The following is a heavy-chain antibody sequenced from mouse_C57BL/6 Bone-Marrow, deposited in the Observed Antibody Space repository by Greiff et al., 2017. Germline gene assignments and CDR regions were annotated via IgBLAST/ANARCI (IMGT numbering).Heavy chain of an antibody. V-gene: IGHV3-6*01. CDR1: GYSITSGYY. CDR2: ISYDGSN. D-gene: IGHD2-2*01. Sequence: DVQLQESGPGLVKPSPSLSLTCSVTGYSITSGYYWYWIRQFPGNQLEWMGYISYDGSNNYNPSLKNRISITLYTSKNQFFLKLNSVTTEDTATYYCARDLWLRPTYWYFDVWGTGTTVTVSS. CDR3: ARDLWLRPTYWYFDV. J-gene: IGHJ1*03.